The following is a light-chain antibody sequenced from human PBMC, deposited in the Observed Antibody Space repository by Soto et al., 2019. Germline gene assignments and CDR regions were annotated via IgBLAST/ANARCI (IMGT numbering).Light chain of an antibody. J-gene: IGKJ1*01. Sequence: EIVMTQSPATLSVSPGDRATLSCRASQSVSSNLAWYQQRPGQAPRLLIYGASTRATGIPDRFSGSGSGTDFTLTISRLEPEDFAVYYCQQYGSSGTFGQGTKVDI. V-gene: IGKV3-20*01. CDR3: QQYGSSGT. CDR2: GAS. CDR1: QSVSSN.